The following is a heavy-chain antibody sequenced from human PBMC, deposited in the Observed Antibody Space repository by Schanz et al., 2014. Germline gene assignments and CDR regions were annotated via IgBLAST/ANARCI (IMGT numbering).Heavy chain of an antibody. CDR2: ISSSGSSI. CDR3: ASDYNYFETEAP. CDR1: GFTFSDYY. V-gene: IGHV3-11*04. D-gene: IGHD3-16*01. Sequence: VQLVESGGGLVQPGGSLRLSCSASGFTFSDYYMSWIRQAPGKGLEWVSYISSSGSSIYYADSVKGRFTISRDNANNSLFLRMNSLRAEDTAVYYCASDYNYFETEAPWGQGTLXTVSS. J-gene: IGHJ5*02.